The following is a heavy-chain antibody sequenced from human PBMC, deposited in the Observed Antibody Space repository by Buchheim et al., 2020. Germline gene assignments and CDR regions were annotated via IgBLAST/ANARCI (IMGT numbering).Heavy chain of an antibody. CDR2: VKSKSDGGTI. Sequence: EVQLVESGGGLVKPGDSLRLSCAASGFTFSKAWMSWVRQAPGKGLEWVGRVKSKSDGGTIDYAAPVKDRFTVSRDDSENTLYLHMNSLKTEDTAVYYCTTDSLYSISSLYMDVWGKET. V-gene: IGHV3-15*01. CDR3: TTDSLYSISSLYMDV. D-gene: IGHD6-6*01. CDR1: GFTFSKAW. J-gene: IGHJ6*03.